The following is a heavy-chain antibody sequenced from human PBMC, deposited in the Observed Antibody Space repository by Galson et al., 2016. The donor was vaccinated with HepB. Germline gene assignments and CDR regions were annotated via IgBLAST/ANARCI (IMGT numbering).Heavy chain of an antibody. Sequence: SLRLSCAASGFTFSSYAMSWVRQAPGKGLEWVSSVSGSGGSTYYADSVKGRFTISRDNSDNTLYLQMNSLRAEDTAVYYCASRIPGANPFDYWGQGTLVTVSS. CDR1: GFTFSSYA. D-gene: IGHD1-26*01. J-gene: IGHJ4*02. V-gene: IGHV3-23*01. CDR2: VSGSGGST. CDR3: ASRIPGANPFDY.